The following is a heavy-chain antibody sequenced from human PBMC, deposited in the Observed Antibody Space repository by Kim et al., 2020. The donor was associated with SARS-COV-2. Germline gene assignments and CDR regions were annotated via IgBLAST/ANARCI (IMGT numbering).Heavy chain of an antibody. Sequence: SQKFKGTVTIARDTSASTAYMELSSLRSEDTAVYYCAGDAYYDSSGAFDIWGQGTMVTVSS. J-gene: IGHJ3*02. D-gene: IGHD3-22*01. CDR3: AGDAYYDSSGAFDI. V-gene: IGHV1-3*01.